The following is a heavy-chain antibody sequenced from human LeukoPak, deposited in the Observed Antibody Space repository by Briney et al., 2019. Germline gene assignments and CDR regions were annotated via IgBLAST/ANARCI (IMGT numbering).Heavy chain of an antibody. CDR2: IWYDGSNK. D-gene: IGHD6-19*01. J-gene: IGHJ4*02. CDR1: GFTFSSYG. CDR3: AKGPGYSSG. Sequence: GGSLRLSCAASGFTFSSYGMHWVRQAPGKGLEWVAVIWYDGSNKYYADSVKGRFTISRDNSKNTLYLQMNSLRAEDTAVYYCAKGPGYSSGWGQGTLVTVSS. V-gene: IGHV3-33*06.